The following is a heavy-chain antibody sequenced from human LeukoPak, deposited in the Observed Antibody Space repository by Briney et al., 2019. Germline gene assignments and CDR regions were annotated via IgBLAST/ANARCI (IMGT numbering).Heavy chain of an antibody. CDR1: GGSISSGGYY. D-gene: IGHD4-17*01. Sequence: SETLSLTCTVSGGSISSGGYYWSWIRQHPGKGLEWIGYIYYSGSTYYTPSLKSRVTISVDTSKNQFSLKLSSVTAADTAVYYCARAQEYGDHLYNWFDPWGQGTLVTVSS. CDR3: ARAQEYGDHLYNWFDP. J-gene: IGHJ5*02. V-gene: IGHV4-31*03. CDR2: IYYSGST.